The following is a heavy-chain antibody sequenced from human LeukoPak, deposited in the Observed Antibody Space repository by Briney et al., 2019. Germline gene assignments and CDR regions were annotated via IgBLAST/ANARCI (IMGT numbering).Heavy chain of an antibody. J-gene: IGHJ4*02. CDR1: GFTFSSYG. Sequence: GRSLRLSCAASGFTFSSYGMHWVRQAPGKGLEWVAVIWYDGSNKYYADSVKGRFTISRDNSKNTLYLQMNSLRAEDTAVYYCAKDSIAAAVQAFDYWGQGTLVTVSS. CDR2: IWYDGSNK. D-gene: IGHD6-13*01. V-gene: IGHV3-33*06. CDR3: AKDSIAAAVQAFDY.